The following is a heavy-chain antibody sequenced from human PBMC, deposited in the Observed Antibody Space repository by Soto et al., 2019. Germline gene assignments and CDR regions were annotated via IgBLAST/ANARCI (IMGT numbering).Heavy chain of an antibody. D-gene: IGHD2-15*01. Sequence: GASVKVSCTVSGYTLTELSMHWVRQAPGKGLEWMGGFDPEDGETIYAQKFQGRVTMTEDTSTDTAYMELSSLRSEDTAVYYCATHPYKVVVVAATLHFDYWGQGTLVTVSS. CDR3: ATHPYKVVVVAATLHFDY. V-gene: IGHV1-24*01. J-gene: IGHJ4*02. CDR1: GYTLTELS. CDR2: FDPEDGET.